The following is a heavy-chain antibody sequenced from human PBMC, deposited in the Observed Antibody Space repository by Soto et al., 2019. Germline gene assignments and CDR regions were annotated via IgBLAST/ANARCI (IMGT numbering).Heavy chain of an antibody. CDR1: GGSISSGGYY. CDR2: SYYSGST. J-gene: IGHJ5*02. D-gene: IGHD3-10*01. CDR3: ASGTLEFGEHHNWFDP. V-gene: IGHV4-31*03. Sequence: QVQLQESGPGLVKPSQTLSLTCTVSGGSISSGGYYWRWIRQHPGKGLEWLGNSYYSGSTDYNPSLKRRITIAVDTSKNQFSLKLSSVTAADTDVYYCASGTLEFGEHHNWFDPWGQGTLVTVSS.